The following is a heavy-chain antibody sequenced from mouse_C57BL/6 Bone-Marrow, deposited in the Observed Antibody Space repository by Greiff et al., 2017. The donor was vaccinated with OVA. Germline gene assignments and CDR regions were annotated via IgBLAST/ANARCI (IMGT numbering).Heavy chain of an antibody. Sequence: EVQLQQSGPELVKPGASVKISCKASGYSFTDYNMNWVKQSNGKSLEWIGVINPNSGTTSYNQKFKGKATLTVDKSSSTAYMQLNSLTSEDSAVYYFAREYYYDSSCGDFDYWGQGTTLTVSS. D-gene: IGHD1-1*01. CDR1: GYSFTDYN. V-gene: IGHV1-39*01. J-gene: IGHJ2*01. CDR2: INPNSGTT. CDR3: AREYYYDSSCGDFDY.